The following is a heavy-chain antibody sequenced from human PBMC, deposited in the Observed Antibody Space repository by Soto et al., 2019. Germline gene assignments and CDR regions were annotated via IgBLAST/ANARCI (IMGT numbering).Heavy chain of an antibody. J-gene: IGHJ6*02. CDR1: GGTFSSLD. D-gene: IGHD3-22*01. CDR2: IIPISETT. CDR3: ARALLSHSYDSGGYDSYFHAMDV. Sequence: ASVKVSCKASGGTFSSLDINWVRQAPGQGLEWMGGIIPISETTNYAQIFQGRVSIVADKSTSTAYMELSRLRSEDTAVYYCARALLSHSYDSGGYDSYFHAMDVWGQGTPVTVSS. V-gene: IGHV1-69*06.